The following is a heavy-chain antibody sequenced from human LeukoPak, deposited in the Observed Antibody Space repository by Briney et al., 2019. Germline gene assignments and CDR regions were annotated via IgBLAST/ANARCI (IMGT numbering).Heavy chain of an antibody. V-gene: IGHV3-30*03. D-gene: IGHD2-15*01. CDR1: GFTFSSYG. CDR2: ISYDGSNK. J-gene: IGHJ6*02. CDR3: ARDPRYCSGGSCYHPQYYYYGMDV. Sequence: PGRSLRLSCAASGFTFSSYGMHWVRQAPGKGLEWVAVISYDGSNKYYADSVKGRFTISRDNSKNTLYLQMNSLRAEDTAVYYCARDPRYCSGGSCYHPQYYYYGMDVWGQGTTVTVSS.